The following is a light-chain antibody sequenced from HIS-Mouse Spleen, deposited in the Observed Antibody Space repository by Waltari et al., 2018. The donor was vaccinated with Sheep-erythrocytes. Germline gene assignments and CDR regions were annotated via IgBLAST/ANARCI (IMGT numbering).Light chain of an antibody. J-gene: IGLJ2*01. CDR1: SGSIASNY. CDR3: QSYDSSNHVV. Sequence: NFMLTQPHSVSESPGKTVTISCTGSSGSIASNYVQWYQQRPGSAPTTVIYEDNQRPPGGPDRFSGSIDSSSNSASLTISGLKTEDEADYYCQSYDSSNHVVFGGGTKLTVL. V-gene: IGLV6-57*02. CDR2: EDN.